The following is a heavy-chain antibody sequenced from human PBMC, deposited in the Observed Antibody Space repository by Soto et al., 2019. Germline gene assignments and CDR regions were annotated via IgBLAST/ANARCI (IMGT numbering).Heavy chain of an antibody. Sequence: PSETLSLTCAVSSGSISSSNWWSWVRQPPGKGLEWIGEIYHSGSTNYNPYLKSRVTISVDKSKNQFSLKLSSVTAADTAVYYCARGRHIWFGELSGYYYYYMDVWGKGTTVTVSS. CDR3: ARGRHIWFGELSGYYYYYMDV. CDR2: IYHSGST. J-gene: IGHJ6*03. V-gene: IGHV4-4*02. CDR1: SGSISSSNW. D-gene: IGHD3-10*01.